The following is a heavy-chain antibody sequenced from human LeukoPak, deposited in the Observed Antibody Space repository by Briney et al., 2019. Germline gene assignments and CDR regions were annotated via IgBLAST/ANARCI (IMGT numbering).Heavy chain of an antibody. Sequence: PSETLSLTCTVSGGSINSFYWSWIRQPPGKGLEWIGYLCDSGSTSFNPSLKSRVTISLDTSKNQFSLKVTSMTAADTAVYYCTRVAFGDHFDIWGQGTMVTVSS. D-gene: IGHD3-10*01. CDR3: TRVAFGDHFDI. J-gene: IGHJ3*02. V-gene: IGHV4-59*01. CDR2: LCDSGST. CDR1: GGSINSFY.